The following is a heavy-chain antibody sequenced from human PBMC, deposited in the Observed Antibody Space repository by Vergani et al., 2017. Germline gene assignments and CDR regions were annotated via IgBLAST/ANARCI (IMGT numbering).Heavy chain of an antibody. J-gene: IGHJ5*02. V-gene: IGHV4-59*11. CDR2: IHYSENN. D-gene: IGHD6-19*01. Sequence: QVQLQESGPGLVKSSETLSLTCSVSFDSIRNLHCNWIRQPPGKGLEWIGSIHYSENNNYNPSLRTRVTISVDTAKNQFSLTLTSVTAADPAVFYCASDTHSGQRADRWGQGILVTVTS. CDR1: FDSIRNLH. CDR3: ASDTHSGQRADR.